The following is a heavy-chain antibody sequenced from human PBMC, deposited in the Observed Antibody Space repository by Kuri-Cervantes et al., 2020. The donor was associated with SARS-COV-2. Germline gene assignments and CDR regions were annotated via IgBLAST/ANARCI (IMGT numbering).Heavy chain of an antibody. CDR2: ISFDGSNK. V-gene: IGHV3-30-3*01. CDR1: RFTFSHYG. D-gene: IGHD1-26*01. Sequence: GGSLRLSCAASRFTFSHYGVHWVRQAPGKGLEWVAVISFDGSNKYYGDSVKGRFTISRDNSKNMLYLQMDSLRADDTAVYYCAREKLYSGSHIDYLGQGTLVTVSS. CDR3: AREKLYSGSHIDY. J-gene: IGHJ4*02.